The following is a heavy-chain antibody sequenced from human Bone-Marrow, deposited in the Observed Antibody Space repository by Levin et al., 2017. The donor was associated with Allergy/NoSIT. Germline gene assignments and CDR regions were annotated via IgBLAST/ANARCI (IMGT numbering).Heavy chain of an antibody. CDR3: TRARVPHHHYYGLDV. Sequence: GESLKISCAGSGFTFNDYAIHWVRQAPGKGLEWVAVITYDGRKQYYADSVKGRFTVSRDNSKNTVYVQMNSLRPEDTAMYYCTRARVPHHHYYGLDVWGQGTAVTVSS. J-gene: IGHJ6*02. V-gene: IGHV3-30*04. CDR1: GFTFNDYA. D-gene: IGHD1-14*01. CDR2: ITYDGRKQ.